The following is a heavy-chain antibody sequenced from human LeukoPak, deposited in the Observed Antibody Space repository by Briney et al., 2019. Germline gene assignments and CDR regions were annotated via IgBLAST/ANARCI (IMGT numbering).Heavy chain of an antibody. CDR2: ISYDGSNK. V-gene: IGHV3-30*18. D-gene: IGHD2-2*01. J-gene: IGHJ4*02. CDR3: AKVQDRYCSSTSCDTLDY. CDR1: GFTFCSYG. Sequence: PGGSLRLSWAASGFTFCSYGMHWVRQAPGKGLEWVAVISYDGSNKYYADSVKGRFTISRDNSKNTLYLQMNSLRAEDTAVYYCAKVQDRYCSSTSCDTLDYWGQGTLVTVSS.